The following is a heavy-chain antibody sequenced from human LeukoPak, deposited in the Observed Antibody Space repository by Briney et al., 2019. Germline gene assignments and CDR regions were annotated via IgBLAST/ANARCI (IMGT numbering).Heavy chain of an antibody. Sequence: SVKVSCKASGGTFSSYAISWVRQAPGQGLEWMGGVIPIFGTASYAQKFQGRVTITADESTSTAYMELSSLRSEDTAVYYCARTRLEWLQFDYWGQGTLVTVSS. D-gene: IGHD3-3*01. V-gene: IGHV1-69*13. J-gene: IGHJ4*02. CDR3: ARTRLEWLQFDY. CDR2: VIPIFGTA. CDR1: GGTFSSYA.